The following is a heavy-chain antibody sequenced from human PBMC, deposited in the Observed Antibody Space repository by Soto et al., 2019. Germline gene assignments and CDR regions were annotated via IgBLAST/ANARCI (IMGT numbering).Heavy chain of an antibody. CDR3: ARQVVGVAVAN. J-gene: IGHJ4*02. D-gene: IGHD6-19*01. CDR2: IYYTGTT. V-gene: IGHV4-39*01. Sequence: PSENLSLTCRVSGDSISSSSHYWVWIRQPPGKALEWIGNIYYTGTTDCNPSLKSRVTISVDTSRNQFSLNLKSVTAADTAVYYCARQVVGVAVANWGQGTQVT. CDR1: GDSISSSSHY.